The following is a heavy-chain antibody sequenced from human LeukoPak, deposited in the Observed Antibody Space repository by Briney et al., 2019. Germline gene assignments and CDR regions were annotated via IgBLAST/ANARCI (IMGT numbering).Heavy chain of an antibody. CDR1: GFTFDDYA. V-gene: IGHV3-9*01. CDR2: ISWNSGSI. CDR3: AKDMDCSSTSCYSPFDY. Sequence: GRSLRLSCAASGFTFDDYAMHWVRQAPGKGLEWVSGISWNSGSIGYADSVKGRFTISRDNAKNSLYLQMNSLRAEDTALYYCAKDMDCSSTSCYSPFDYWGQGTLVTVSS. J-gene: IGHJ4*02. D-gene: IGHD2-2*01.